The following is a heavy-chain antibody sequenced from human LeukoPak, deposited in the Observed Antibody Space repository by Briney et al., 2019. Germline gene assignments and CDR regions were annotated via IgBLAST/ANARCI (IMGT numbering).Heavy chain of an antibody. V-gene: IGHV3-23*01. CDR3: AKDRTVEASYWYFDL. D-gene: IGHD4-23*01. J-gene: IGHJ2*01. Sequence: QPGGSLRLSCAASGFTFSSYAMSWARQAPGKGLEWVSGISSSGSGGNTYYADSVKGRFTISRDGSKNTLFLHMNTLRAEDTAIYYCAKDRTVEASYWYFDLWGRGTLVTVSS. CDR2: ISSSGSGGNT. CDR1: GFTFSSYA.